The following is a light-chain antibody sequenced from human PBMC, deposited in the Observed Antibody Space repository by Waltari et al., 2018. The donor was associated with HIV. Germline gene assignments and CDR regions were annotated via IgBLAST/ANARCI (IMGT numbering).Light chain of an antibody. CDR2: ESS. J-gene: IGKJ2*01. CDR3: EQYNNFHK. CDR1: RCLSKW. V-gene: IGKV1-5*03. Sequence: DILMTQSPSNLSASIGDSVTITCRASRCLSKWLAWYQHRPETPHKLLIYESSILNSGVPSRFAGGGTGTEFALAITGLQPEDFATYYCEQYNNFHKFGQGTKLEIK.